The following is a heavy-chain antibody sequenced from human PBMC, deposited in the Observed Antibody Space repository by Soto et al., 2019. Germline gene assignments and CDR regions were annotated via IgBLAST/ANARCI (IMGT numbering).Heavy chain of an antibody. V-gene: IGHV3-23*01. CDR3: AKEVGSGNWFDP. D-gene: IGHD3-10*01. CDR2: ITCSGGST. Sequence: EVQLLESGGGLVQPGGSLRLSCAASGFTFSSYVMSWVRQAPGKGLEWVSAITCSGGSTYYADSVKGRFTISRDNSKNTLYPQMNSLRAEDTAVYYCAKEVGSGNWFDPWGQGTLVTVSS. J-gene: IGHJ5*02. CDR1: GFTFSSYV.